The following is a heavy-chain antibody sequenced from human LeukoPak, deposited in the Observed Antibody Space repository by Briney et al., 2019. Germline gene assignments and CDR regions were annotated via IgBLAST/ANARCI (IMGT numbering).Heavy chain of an antibody. D-gene: IGHD5-18*01. CDR3: ARDSDTAMVGGFDY. CDR1: GYTFTSYD. V-gene: IGHV1-69*13. Sequence: ASVKVSCKASGYTFTSYDINWVRQAPGQGLEWMGGIIPIFGTANYAQKFQGRVTITADESTSTAYMELSSLRSEDTAVYYCARDSDTAMVGGFDYWGQGTLVTVSS. CDR2: IIPIFGTA. J-gene: IGHJ4*02.